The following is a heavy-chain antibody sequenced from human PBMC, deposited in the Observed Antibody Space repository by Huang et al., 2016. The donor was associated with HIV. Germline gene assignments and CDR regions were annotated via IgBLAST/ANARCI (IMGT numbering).Heavy chain of an antibody. J-gene: IGHJ4*02. CDR2: ISSDGNYI. V-gene: IGHV3-21*02. Sequence: EVRLVESGGGLVHPGGSLRLSCLVSGFDFSDYGMNWIRQNPGEGLEWVSSISSDGNYIYYSDSVKGRFTIFRDNAKNSVSLQMNILGAEDTAVYFCARVDAAANMMGVDLWGRGSLVTVSS. D-gene: IGHD2-2*01. CDR3: ARVDAAANMMGVDL. CDR1: GFDFSDYG.